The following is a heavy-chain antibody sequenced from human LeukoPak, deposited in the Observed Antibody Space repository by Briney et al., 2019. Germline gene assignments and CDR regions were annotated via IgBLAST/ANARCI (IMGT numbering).Heavy chain of an antibody. CDR3: ARGIVPAAIPVFWFDP. CDR2: INPSGGST. J-gene: IGHJ5*02. Sequence: ASVKVSCKASGYTFTTFDINWVRQATGQGLEWMGIINPSGGSTSYAQKFQGRVTMTRDTSTSTVYMELSSLRSEDTAVYYCARGIVPAAIPVFWFDPWGQGTLVTVSS. V-gene: IGHV1-46*01. D-gene: IGHD2-2*02. CDR1: GYTFTTFD.